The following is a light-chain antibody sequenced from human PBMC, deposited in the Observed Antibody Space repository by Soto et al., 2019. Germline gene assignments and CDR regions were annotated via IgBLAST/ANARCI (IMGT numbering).Light chain of an antibody. CDR1: QSVSSN. CDR3: QQYNNWPPYT. V-gene: IGKV3-15*01. J-gene: IGKJ2*01. CDR2: DAS. Sequence: EIVMTQSPATLSVSPGESATLSCRASQSVSSNLAWHQQKPGQAPRILMYDASTRATGISARFSGSGSGTEFTLTISSLQSEDFAVYYCQQYNNWPPYTFGQGTKVDIK.